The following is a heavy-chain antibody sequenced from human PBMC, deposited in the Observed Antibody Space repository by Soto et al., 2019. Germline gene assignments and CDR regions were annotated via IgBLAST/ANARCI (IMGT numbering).Heavy chain of an antibody. CDR2: IYYSGST. CDR3: ARDPVAGRYYYYYGMDV. Sequence: PSETLSLTCTVSGGSISSYYWSWIRQPPGKGLEWIGYIYYSGSTNYNPSLKSRVTIPVDTSKNQFSLKLSSVTAADTAVYYCARDPVAGRYYYYYGMDVCGQGTTVTVSS. V-gene: IGHV4-59*01. CDR1: GGSISSYY. J-gene: IGHJ6*02. D-gene: IGHD6-19*01.